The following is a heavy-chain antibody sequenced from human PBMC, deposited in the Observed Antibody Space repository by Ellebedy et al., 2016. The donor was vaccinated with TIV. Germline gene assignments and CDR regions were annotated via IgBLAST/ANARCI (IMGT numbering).Heavy chain of an antibody. J-gene: IGHJ4*02. CDR3: ACHGGYYSAFDY. D-gene: IGHD3-22*01. CDR1: GFTFSSYA. Sequence: GGSLRLSCAGSGFTFSSYAMSWVRQAPGKGLEWVAAVSGSGGSTYYADSVKGRFTISRDSSKNTLYLQMNNLRAEDTAVYYCACHGGYYSAFDYWGQGTLVTVSS. V-gene: IGHV3-23*01. CDR2: VSGSGGST.